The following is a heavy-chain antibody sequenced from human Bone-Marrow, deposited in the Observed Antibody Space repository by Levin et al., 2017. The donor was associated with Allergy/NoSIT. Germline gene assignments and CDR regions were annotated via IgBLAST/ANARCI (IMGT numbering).Heavy chain of an antibody. Sequence: GGSLRLSCVASGFAFSSYAMSWVRQAPGKGLEWVSAISGSGESTYYADSVKGRFTISRDNSKNTLYLQRKSLRAEDTAVYYCARFLDWFQTYPYYGMDVWGQGTTVTVSS. J-gene: IGHJ6*02. CDR2: ISGSGEST. CDR3: ARFLDWFQTYPYYGMDV. CDR1: GFAFSSYA. V-gene: IGHV3-23*01. D-gene: IGHD3-3*01.